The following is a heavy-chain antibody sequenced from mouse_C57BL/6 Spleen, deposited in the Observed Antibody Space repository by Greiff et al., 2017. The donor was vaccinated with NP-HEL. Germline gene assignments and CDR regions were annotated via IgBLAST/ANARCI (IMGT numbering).Heavy chain of an antibody. J-gene: IGHJ3*01. CDR2: IDPSDSET. Sequence: VQLQQPGAELVRPGSSVKLSCKASGYTFTSYWMHWVKQRPIQGLEWIGNIDPSDSETHYNQKFKDKATLTVDKSSSTAYMQLSSLTSEDSAVYYCARGGYDGYYVGFAYWGQGTLVTVSA. V-gene: IGHV1-52*01. CDR1: GYTFTSYW. CDR3: ARGGYDGYYVGFAY. D-gene: IGHD2-3*01.